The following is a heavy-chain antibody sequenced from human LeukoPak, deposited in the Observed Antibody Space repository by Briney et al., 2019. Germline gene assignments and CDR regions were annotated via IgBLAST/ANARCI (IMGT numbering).Heavy chain of an antibody. CDR3: AHSLYDSSGYYYFDY. CDR1: GFSLSTSGVA. J-gene: IGHJ4*02. Sequence: SGPTLVKPTQTLTLTCTFSGFSLSTSGVAVGWIRQPPGKALEWLALNYWNDDKRYSPSLKSRLTITKDTSKYRVVLTMTNMDPVDTATYYCAHSLYDSSGYYYFDYWGQGTLVTFSS. V-gene: IGHV2-5*01. D-gene: IGHD3-22*01. CDR2: NYWNDDK.